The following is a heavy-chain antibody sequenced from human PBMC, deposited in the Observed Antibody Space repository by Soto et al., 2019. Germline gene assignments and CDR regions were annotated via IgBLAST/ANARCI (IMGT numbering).Heavy chain of an antibody. V-gene: IGHV1-3*01. CDR1: GYTFTSYT. CDR3: ASEMWQQLTIDS. CDR2: INAGNGNT. J-gene: IGHJ4*02. D-gene: IGHD6-13*01. Sequence: QVQLVQSGAEVKKPGASVKVSCKASGYTFTSYTMHWVRQAPGQRLEWMGWINAGNGNTKYSQKFQGRVTITRDTSASKAYLERSSLRYKDTAVYYCASEMWQQLTIDSWGQGTLVTVSS.